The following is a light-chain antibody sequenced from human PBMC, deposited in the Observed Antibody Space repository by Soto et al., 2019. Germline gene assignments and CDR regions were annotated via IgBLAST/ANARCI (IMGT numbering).Light chain of an antibody. CDR2: KAS. Sequence: DIQMTQSPSTLCASIGDRVTITCRASQSISSWLAWYQQKPEKAPNLLIYKASSLESGVPSRFSATGSGTEFTLTISTLQPDDFATYYCQQYIRYPLTFGQGTRLEI. J-gene: IGKJ5*01. CDR1: QSISSW. CDR3: QQYIRYPLT. V-gene: IGKV1-5*03.